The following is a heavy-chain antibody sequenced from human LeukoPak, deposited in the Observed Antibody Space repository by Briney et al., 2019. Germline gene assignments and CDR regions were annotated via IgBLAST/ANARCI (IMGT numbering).Heavy chain of an antibody. CDR3: ARKMRDSGSYPD. Sequence: AASVTVSCKASGYTFTSYDINWVRQAPGQGVEWMGWINPNSGNAGYAQNFRGRVTMTRDTSISTVYMELSSLKSEDTAVYYCARKMRDSGSYPDWGPGTLVTVSS. CDR2: INPNSGNA. J-gene: IGHJ4*02. D-gene: IGHD3-10*01. V-gene: IGHV1-8*01. CDR1: GYTFTSYD.